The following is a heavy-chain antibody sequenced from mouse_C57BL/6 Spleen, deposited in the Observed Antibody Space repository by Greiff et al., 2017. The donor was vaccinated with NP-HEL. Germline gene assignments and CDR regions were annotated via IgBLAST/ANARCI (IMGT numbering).Heavy chain of an antibody. Sequence: QVQLQQSGAELVKPGASVKLSCKASGYTFTSYWMQWVKQRPGQGLEWIGEIDPSDSYTNYNQKFKGKATLTVDTSSSTAYMQLSSLTSEDSAVYYCARSSKVRAMDYWGQGTSVTVSS. CDR3: ARSSKVRAMDY. CDR2: IDPSDSYT. V-gene: IGHV1-50*01. CDR1: GYTFTSYW. D-gene: IGHD1-3*01. J-gene: IGHJ4*01.